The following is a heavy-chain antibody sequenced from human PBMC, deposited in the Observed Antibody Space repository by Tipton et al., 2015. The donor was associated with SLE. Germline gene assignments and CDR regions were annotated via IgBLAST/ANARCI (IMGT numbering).Heavy chain of an antibody. V-gene: IGHV3-53*05. CDR1: GFTVSSNY. J-gene: IGHJ4*02. CDR2: IYSGGST. CDR3: ARERPGRSATLDY. Sequence: GSLRLSCAASGFTVSSNYMSWVRQAPGKGLEWVSVIYSGGSTYYADSVKGRFTISRDNSRNTLFLQMNSLKPEDTAVYYCARERPGRSATLDYWGQGNLVTVSS.